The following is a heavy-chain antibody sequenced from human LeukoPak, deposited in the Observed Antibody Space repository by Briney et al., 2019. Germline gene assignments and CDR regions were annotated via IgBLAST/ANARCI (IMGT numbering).Heavy chain of an antibody. J-gene: IGHJ4*02. Sequence: SETLSLTCTVSGYSISSGYYWGWIRQPPGKGLEWIGGIYHSGSTYYNPSLKSRVTISVDTSKNQFSLKLSSVTAADTAVYYCAVDHSSGYWGQGTLVTVSS. D-gene: IGHD3-22*01. V-gene: IGHV4-38-2*02. CDR2: IYHSGST. CDR1: GYSISSGYY. CDR3: AVDHSSGY.